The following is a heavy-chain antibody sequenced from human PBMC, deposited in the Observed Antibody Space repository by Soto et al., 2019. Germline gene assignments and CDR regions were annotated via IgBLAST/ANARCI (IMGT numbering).Heavy chain of an antibody. CDR3: ARGDRGGSGSPASYYYSGLDV. Sequence: QVQLVESGGGSVKPGGSLRLSCAASGFTFGGFYMGWIRQAPGRGLEWVSFISGSGGIIYLADSVKGRFAISRDNTKNSLYLQMNSLRAEDTAVYYCARGDRGGSGSPASYYYSGLDVWGQGTTVTVS. D-gene: IGHD3-10*01. J-gene: IGHJ6*02. CDR2: ISGSGGII. CDR1: GFTFGGFY. V-gene: IGHV3-11*01.